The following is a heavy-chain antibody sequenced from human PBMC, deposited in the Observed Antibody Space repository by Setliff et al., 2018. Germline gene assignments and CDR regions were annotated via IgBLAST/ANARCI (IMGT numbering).Heavy chain of an antibody. V-gene: IGHV1-18*01. CDR1: GYTLSNSI. Sequence: GASVKVSCKASGYTLSNSILSWVRQAPGQGLEWVGWISAYNGKTYFAQKFQDRITLTTDTSTNTGYLELRGLRSDDTAVYYCLRLVRYCIKIACQATSGDEVWGLGTLVTFSS. D-gene: IGHD3-16*01. J-gene: IGHJ4*02. CDR2: ISAYNGKT. CDR3: LRLVRYCIKIACQATSGDEV.